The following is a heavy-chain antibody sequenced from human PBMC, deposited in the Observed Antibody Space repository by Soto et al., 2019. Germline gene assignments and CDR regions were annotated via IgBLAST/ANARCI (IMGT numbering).Heavy chain of an antibody. CDR3: ARDALLRITTHRYNWFDP. V-gene: IGHV3-33*01. J-gene: IGHJ5*02. CDR2: IWYDGSNK. D-gene: IGHD3-3*01. CDR1: GFTFSSYG. Sequence: GGSLRLSCAASGFTFSSYGMHWVRQAPGKGLEWVAVIWYDGSNKYYADSVKGRFTISRDNSKNTLYLQMNSLRAEDTAVYYFARDALLRITTHRYNWFDPWGQGTLVTVSS.